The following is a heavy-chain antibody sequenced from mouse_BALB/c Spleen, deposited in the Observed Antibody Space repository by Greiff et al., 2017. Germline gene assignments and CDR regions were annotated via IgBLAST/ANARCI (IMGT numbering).Heavy chain of an antibody. CDR1: GFTFSSYT. D-gene: IGHD1-1*01. J-gene: IGHJ4*01. CDR3: TRDGVGNAMDY. CDR2: ISSGGSYT. Sequence: EVMLVESGGGLVKPGGSLKLSCAASGFTFSSYTMSWVRQTPEKRLEWVATISSGGSYTYYPDSVKGRFTISRDNAKNTLYLQMSSLKSEDTAMYYCTRDGVGNAMDYWGQGTSVTVSS. V-gene: IGHV5-6-4*01.